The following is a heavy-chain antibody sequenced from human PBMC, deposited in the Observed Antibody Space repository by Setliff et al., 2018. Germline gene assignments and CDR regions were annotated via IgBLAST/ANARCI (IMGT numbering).Heavy chain of an antibody. V-gene: IGHV4-4*02. CDR2: IYHTEST. Sequence: SETLSLTCAVSSGSISYNNWWTWVRQPPGKGLEWIGEIYHTESTNYNSSLKSRVTISLDKSKNQFSLELSSVTAADTAVYYCVRDDTYDFWGGHGHLDSWGQGILVTVS. CDR1: SGSISYNNW. CDR3: VRDDTYDFWGGHGHLDS. D-gene: IGHD3-3*01. J-gene: IGHJ4*02.